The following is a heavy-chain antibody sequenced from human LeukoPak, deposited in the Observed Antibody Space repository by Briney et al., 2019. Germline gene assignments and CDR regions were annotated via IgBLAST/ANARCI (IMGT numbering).Heavy chain of an antibody. V-gene: IGHV4-34*01. CDR3: ARDLSYDSSGYYYYNWFDP. J-gene: IGHJ5*02. D-gene: IGHD3-22*01. CDR1: GGSFSGYY. CDR2: INHSGST. Sequence: ETLSLTCAVYGGSFSGYYWSWIRQPPGKGLEWIGEINHSGSTNYNPSLKSRVTIAVDTSKNQFSLKLSSVTAADTAVYYCARDLSYDSSGYYYYNWFDPWGQGTLVTVSS.